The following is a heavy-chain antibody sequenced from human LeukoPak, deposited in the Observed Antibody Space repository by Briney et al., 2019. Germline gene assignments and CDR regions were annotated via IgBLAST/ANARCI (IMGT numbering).Heavy chain of an antibody. CDR1: GFTFSSYA. CDR2: IGASGGPT. CDR3: ATLARFSGSYHGVDY. D-gene: IGHD1-26*01. Sequence: GGSLRLSCAASGFTFSSYAMSWVNQTPEKGLESISAIGASGGPTFYSDSVRGRFTISRDNSKNTLYLQLNSLRAEDTAVYYCATLARFSGSYHGVDYWGQGTLVTVSS. V-gene: IGHV3-23*01. J-gene: IGHJ4*02.